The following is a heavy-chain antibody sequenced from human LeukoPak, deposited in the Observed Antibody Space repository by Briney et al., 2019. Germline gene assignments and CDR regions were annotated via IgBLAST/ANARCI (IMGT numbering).Heavy chain of an antibody. Sequence: GGSLRLSCAGSGFTFRNFEMNWVRQAPGKGLEWVSYISSRGTAIYYADSVKGRFTISRDNANNSLYLQMNSLRAEDTAAYYCASPRAVTFEYWGQGTLVTVSS. CDR1: GFTFRNFE. V-gene: IGHV3-48*03. CDR3: ASPRAVTFEY. D-gene: IGHD4-23*01. CDR2: ISSRGTAI. J-gene: IGHJ4*02.